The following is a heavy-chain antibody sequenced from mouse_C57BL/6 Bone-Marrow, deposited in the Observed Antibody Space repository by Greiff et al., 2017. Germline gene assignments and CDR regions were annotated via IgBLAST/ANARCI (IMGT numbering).Heavy chain of an antibody. D-gene: IGHD3-3*01. Sequence: QVQLQQPGAELVKPGASVKLSCKASGYTFTSYWMQWVKQRPGQGLEWLGEIAPSDSYTNYNQKFKGKATLTVDTSSSTAYMQLSSLTSEDSAVYYCARFGLGSDYWGQGTTLTVSS. CDR2: IAPSDSYT. CDR1: GYTFTSYW. J-gene: IGHJ2*01. V-gene: IGHV1-50*01. CDR3: ARFGLGSDY.